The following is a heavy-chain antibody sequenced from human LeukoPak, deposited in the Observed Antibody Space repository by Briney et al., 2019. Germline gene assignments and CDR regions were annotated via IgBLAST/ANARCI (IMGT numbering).Heavy chain of an antibody. Sequence: GGSLRLSCAASGFTFSSYAMSWVRQAPGKGLEWVAVIWYDGSNKYYADSVKGRFTISRDNSKNTLYLQMNSLRAEDTAVYYCARDDYYDSSGYYPPAHWGQGTLVTVSS. V-gene: IGHV3-33*08. D-gene: IGHD3-22*01. J-gene: IGHJ4*02. CDR3: ARDDYYDSSGYYPPAH. CDR1: GFTFSSYA. CDR2: IWYDGSNK.